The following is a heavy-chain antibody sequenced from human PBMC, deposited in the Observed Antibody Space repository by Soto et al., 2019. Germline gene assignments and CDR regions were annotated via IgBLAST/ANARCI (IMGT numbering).Heavy chain of an antibody. CDR2: IDPSDSYT. J-gene: IGHJ4*02. D-gene: IGHD3-10*01. V-gene: IGHV5-10-1*01. CDR1: GYSFTSYW. Sequence: GESLKISCKGSGYSFTSYWISWVRQMPGKGLAWMGRIDPSDSYTNYSPSFQGHVTISADKSISTAYLQWSSLKASDTAMYYCARLDYYGSGSYYKNCYFDYWGQGTLVTVSS. CDR3: ARLDYYGSGSYYKNCYFDY.